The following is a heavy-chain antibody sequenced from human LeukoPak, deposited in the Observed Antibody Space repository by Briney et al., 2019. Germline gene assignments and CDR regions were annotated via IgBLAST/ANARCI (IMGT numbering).Heavy chain of an antibody. CDR1: GYSFSTYW. CDR2: IYPGDSDT. V-gene: IGHV5-51*01. J-gene: IGHJ4*02. Sequence: GEALKISWQGSGYSFSTYWIGWVRQMPGKGLEWVGIIYPGDSDTRYSPSFQGHVTISADKSISTAYVQWSSREAADNAIEYCTETHCNSISCFRAPFDYWGQGTLVTVSS. CDR3: TETHCNSISCFRAPFDY. D-gene: IGHD2-2*01.